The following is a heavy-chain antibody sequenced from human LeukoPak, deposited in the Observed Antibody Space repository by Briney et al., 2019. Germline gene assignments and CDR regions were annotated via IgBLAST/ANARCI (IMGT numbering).Heavy chain of an antibody. CDR3: ATYYYDSSGYSYYFDY. J-gene: IGHJ4*02. Sequence: SQTLSLTYTVSGGSISSGDYYWSWIRQPPGKGLEWIGYIYYSGSTYYNPSLKSRVTISVDTSKNQFSLKLSSVTAADTAVYYCATYYYDSSGYSYYFDYWGQGTLVTVSS. D-gene: IGHD3-22*01. V-gene: IGHV4-30-4*01. CDR2: IYYSGST. CDR1: GGSISSGDYY.